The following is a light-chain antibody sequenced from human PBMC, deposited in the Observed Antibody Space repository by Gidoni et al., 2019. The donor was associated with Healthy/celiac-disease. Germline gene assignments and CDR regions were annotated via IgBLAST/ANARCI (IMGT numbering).Light chain of an antibody. CDR2: AAY. J-gene: IGKJ1*01. Sequence: DIQMTQSPSSLSASVGDRVTITCRASQRISSYLNWYQQKPGKAPKLLIYAAYSLQSGVPSRFSGSGSGKDFNLTISSLQPEDFATYYCQQSYSTPWTFGQGTKVEIK. CDR1: QRISSY. V-gene: IGKV1-39*01. CDR3: QQSYSTPWT.